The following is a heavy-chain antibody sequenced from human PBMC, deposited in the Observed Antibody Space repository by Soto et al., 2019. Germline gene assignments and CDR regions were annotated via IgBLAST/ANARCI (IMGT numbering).Heavy chain of an antibody. D-gene: IGHD4-17*01. CDR1: GFTFGNYW. V-gene: IGHV3-7*05. J-gene: IGHJ3*02. Sequence: DVQLVESGGDLVQPGGSLRLSCAASGFTFGNYWMAWVRQAPGKGLEWVANIRGDGSREYYLDSVRGRFSVSRDNAQESLYLQMTGLRVEYTAVYYCARDVNYGDGTAYYDVFDIWGQGKVVTVSS. CDR2: IRGDGSRE. CDR3: ARDVNYGDGTAYYDVFDI.